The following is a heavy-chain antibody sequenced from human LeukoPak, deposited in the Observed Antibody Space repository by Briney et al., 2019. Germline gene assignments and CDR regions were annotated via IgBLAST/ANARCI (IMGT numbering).Heavy chain of an antibody. CDR3: ARCRECDYYYYMDV. CDR1: GFRFNTYW. Sequence: GGSLRLSCAASGFRFNTYWMSWVRQAPGKGLEWVSAISGGGGTTYYTDSVKGRFTISRDNSKNTLYLQMNSLRAEDTAVYYCARCRECDYYYYMDVWGKGTTVTISS. CDR2: ISGGGGTT. V-gene: IGHV3-23*01. J-gene: IGHJ6*03. D-gene: IGHD2-8*01.